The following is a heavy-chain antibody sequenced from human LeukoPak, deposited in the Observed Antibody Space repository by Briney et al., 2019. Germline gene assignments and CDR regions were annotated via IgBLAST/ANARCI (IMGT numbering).Heavy chain of an antibody. J-gene: IGHJ6*03. CDR3: ANDHHPVSYYYYYYMDV. D-gene: IGHD4-11*01. Sequence: GGSLRLSCAASGFTFSSYSMSWVRQAPGKGLEWVSDISGSGGSTYYADSVKGRFTISGDNSKNTLYRQMHSLRAEDTAVYYCANDHHPVSYYYYYYMDVWGKGTTVTVSS. V-gene: IGHV3-23*01. CDR2: ISGSGGST. CDR1: GFTFSSYS.